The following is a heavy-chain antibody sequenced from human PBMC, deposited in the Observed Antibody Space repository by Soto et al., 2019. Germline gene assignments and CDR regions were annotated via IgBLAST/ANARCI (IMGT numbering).Heavy chain of an antibody. J-gene: IGHJ4*02. CDR1: GFTFSNAW. CDR2: IKTKTEGGTT. Sequence: EVQLVESGGGLVKPGESLGISCAASGFTFSNAWMNWVRQAPGKGLEWVGRIKTKTEGGTTDYAAPVKGRFSISRDDSKNTLYLQMNSLKTEDTAVYYCIKDSYYGSGSDWGQGTLVTVSS. CDR3: IKDSYYGSGSD. V-gene: IGHV3-15*07. D-gene: IGHD3-10*01.